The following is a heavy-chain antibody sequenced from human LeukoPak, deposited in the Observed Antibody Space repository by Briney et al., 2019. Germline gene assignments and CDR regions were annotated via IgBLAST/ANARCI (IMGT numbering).Heavy chain of an antibody. D-gene: IGHD6-13*01. CDR1: GFTFSSYS. V-gene: IGHV3-48*04. CDR2: ISSSSSTI. J-gene: IGHJ4*02. CDR3: AKGSEQQPADY. Sequence: PGGSLRLSCAASGFTFSSYSMNWVRQAPGKGLEWVSYISSSSSTIYYADSVKGRFTISRDNAKNSLYLQMNSLRAEDTAVYYCAKGSEQQPADYWGQGTLVTVSS.